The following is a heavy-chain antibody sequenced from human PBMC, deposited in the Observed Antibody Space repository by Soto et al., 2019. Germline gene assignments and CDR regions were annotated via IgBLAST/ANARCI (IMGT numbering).Heavy chain of an antibody. Sequence: GASVKASCKASGYTVPSYAMHWVRQAPGQRLEWMGWINAGNGNTKYSQKFQGRVTITRDTSASTAYMELSSLRSEDTAVYYCARGRRIAAAGTSPPVYYYYMDVWGKGTTVTVSS. V-gene: IGHV1-3*01. CDR1: GYTVPSYA. J-gene: IGHJ6*03. CDR3: ARGRRIAAAGTSPPVYYYYMDV. D-gene: IGHD6-13*01. CDR2: INAGNGNT.